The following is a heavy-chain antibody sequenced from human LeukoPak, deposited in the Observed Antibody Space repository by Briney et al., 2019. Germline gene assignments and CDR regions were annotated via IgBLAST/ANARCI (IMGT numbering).Heavy chain of an antibody. D-gene: IGHD3-22*01. CDR3: AKGPYYDSSGYSGLNY. CDR1: GFTFDDYA. J-gene: IGHJ4*02. CDR2: ISWNGGSI. V-gene: IGHV3-9*01. Sequence: PGGSLRLSCAASGFTFDDYAMHWVRQAPGKGLEWVSSISWNGGSIGYADSVKGRFTISRDNAKNSLYLQMNGLGAEDTALYYCAKGPYYDSSGYSGLNYWGQGTLVTVSS.